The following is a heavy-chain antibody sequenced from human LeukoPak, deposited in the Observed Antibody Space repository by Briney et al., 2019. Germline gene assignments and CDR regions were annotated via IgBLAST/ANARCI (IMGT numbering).Heavy chain of an antibody. Sequence: SETLSLTCAVYGGSFSGYYWSWIRQPPGKGLEWIGYIYYSGSTNYNPSLKSRVTISVDTSKNQFSLKLSSVTAADTAVYYCARERGYSYIIDYWGQGTLVTVSS. J-gene: IGHJ4*02. D-gene: IGHD5-18*01. CDR2: IYYSGST. CDR1: GGSFSGYY. V-gene: IGHV4-59*01. CDR3: ARERGYSYIIDY.